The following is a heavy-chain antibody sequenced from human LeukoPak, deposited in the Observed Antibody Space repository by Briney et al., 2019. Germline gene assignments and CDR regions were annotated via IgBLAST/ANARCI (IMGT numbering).Heavy chain of an antibody. D-gene: IGHD3-22*01. CDR2: INPNSGGT. Sequence: ASVKVSCKASGYTFTGYYMHWVRQAPGQGLEWMGWINPNSGGTNYAQKFQGRVTMTRDMSISTAYMELSRLRSDDTAVYYCARASYHPPIYYDSSGYYWLDCWGQGTLVTVSS. CDR1: GYTFTGYY. V-gene: IGHV1-2*02. J-gene: IGHJ4*02. CDR3: ARASYHPPIYYDSSGYYWLDC.